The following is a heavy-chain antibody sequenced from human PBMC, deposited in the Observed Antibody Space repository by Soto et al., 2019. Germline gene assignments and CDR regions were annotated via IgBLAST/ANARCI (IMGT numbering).Heavy chain of an antibody. Sequence: EVQLVESGGGLVKPGGSLRLSCAASGFTFSSYTMNWVRQAPGKGLEWVSSISSSSSYIYYADSEKGRFTISRDNAKNSMYLQMNSLRAEDTAVYYCARDVPHLDWGQGTLVTVSS. CDR3: ARDVPHLD. V-gene: IGHV3-21*01. J-gene: IGHJ4*02. CDR1: GFTFSSYT. CDR2: ISSSSSYI.